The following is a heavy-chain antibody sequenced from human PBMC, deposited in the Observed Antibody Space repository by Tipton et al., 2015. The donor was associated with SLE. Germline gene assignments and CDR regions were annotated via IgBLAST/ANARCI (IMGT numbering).Heavy chain of an antibody. Sequence: TLSLTCTVSGDSIVSYYWSWIRQPAGKGLEWIGRIHTSGNIHYNPSLKSRVKMSLDTSKNQFSLRLSSVTAADTAVYYCARDLPGVTTGQFDYWGQGTLVTVSS. CDR1: GDSIVSYY. CDR3: ARDLPGVTTGQFDY. J-gene: IGHJ4*02. CDR2: IHTSGNI. D-gene: IGHD4-11*01. V-gene: IGHV4-4*07.